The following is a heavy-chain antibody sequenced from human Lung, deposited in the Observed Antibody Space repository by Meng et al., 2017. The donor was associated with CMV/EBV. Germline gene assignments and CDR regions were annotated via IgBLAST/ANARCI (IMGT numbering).Heavy chain of an antibody. D-gene: IGHD6-6*01. CDR2: INPSGGST. CDR1: GYTFTSYY. CDR3: ARVVGSSSNRDFFYYYGMDV. J-gene: IGHJ6*02. Sequence: ASXXVSXKASGYTFTSYYMHWVRQAPGQGLEWMGIINPSGGSTSYAQKFQGRVTMTRDTSTSTVYMELSSLRSEDTAVYYCARVVGSSSNRDFFYYYGMDVXDQGXTVTVSS. V-gene: IGHV1-46*01.